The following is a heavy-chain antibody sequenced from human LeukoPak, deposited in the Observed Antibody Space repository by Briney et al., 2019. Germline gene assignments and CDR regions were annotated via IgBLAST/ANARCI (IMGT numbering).Heavy chain of an antibody. V-gene: IGHV4-59*08. D-gene: IGHD3-16*01. J-gene: IGHJ3*02. Sequence: SETLSLTCTVSGGSIRSYYWSWIRQPPGKGLEWIWYIYHSGSTNYNPSLKSRVTISVDTSKNQFSLKLSSMTAADTAVYYCARHSSFGATQDAFDIWGQGTMVTVSS. CDR3: ARHSSFGATQDAFDI. CDR2: IYHSGST. CDR1: GGSIRSYY.